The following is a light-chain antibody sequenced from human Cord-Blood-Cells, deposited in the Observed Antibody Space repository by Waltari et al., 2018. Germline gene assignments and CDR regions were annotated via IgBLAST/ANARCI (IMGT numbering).Light chain of an antibody. V-gene: IGLV8-61*01. CDR3: VLYMGSGIWV. Sequence: QTVVTHEPSFSVSTGGTFPLTCGLSSGPFSPIYYPTRYQQPPGQAPRTLIYSTNTRSSGVPDRFSGSILGNKAALTSTGAQADDESDYYCVLYMGSGIWVFGGGTKLTVL. J-gene: IGLJ3*02. CDR2: STN. CDR1: SGPFSPIYY.